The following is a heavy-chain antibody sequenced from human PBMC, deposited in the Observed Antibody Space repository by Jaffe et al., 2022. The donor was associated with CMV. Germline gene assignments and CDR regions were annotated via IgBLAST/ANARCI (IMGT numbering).Heavy chain of an antibody. D-gene: IGHD3-10*01. CDR1: GFTFSSYS. Sequence: EVQLVESGGGLVKPGGSLRLSCAASGFTFSSYSMNWVRQAPGKGLEWVSSISSSSSYIYYADSVKGRFTISRDNAKNSLYLQMNSLRAEDTAVYYCAREGLLGYYGSGSHIPWGQGTLVTVSS. CDR3: AREGLLGYYGSGSHIP. J-gene: IGHJ5*02. V-gene: IGHV3-21*01. CDR2: ISSSSSYI.